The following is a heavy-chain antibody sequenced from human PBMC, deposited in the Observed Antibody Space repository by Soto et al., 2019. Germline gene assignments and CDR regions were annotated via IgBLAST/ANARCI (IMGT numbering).Heavy chain of an antibody. J-gene: IGHJ6*02. CDR3: AGEKTMVRGVIINYYGMDV. CDR1: GYTLTSYT. Sequence: ASVKVSCKASGYTLTSYTLSWVRRAPGQGPEWMGWISAHDGKTNYAQNLQGRVTMNTDTSTNTAYMELRSLRSDDTAVYYCAGEKTMVRGVIINYYGMDVWGQGTTVTVSS. V-gene: IGHV1-18*01. D-gene: IGHD3-10*01. CDR2: ISAHDGKT.